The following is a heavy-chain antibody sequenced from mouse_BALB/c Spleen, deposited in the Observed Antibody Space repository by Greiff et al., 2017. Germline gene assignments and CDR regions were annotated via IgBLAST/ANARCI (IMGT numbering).Heavy chain of an antibody. CDR3: AKGLHHAGPRYFDV. V-gene: IGHV5-6-3*01. D-gene: IGHD1-2*01. CDR1: GFTFSSYG. CDR2: INSNGGST. Sequence: EVKLVESGGGLVQPGGSLKLSCAASGFTFSSYGMSWVRQTPDKRLELVATINSNGGSTYYPDSVKGRFTISRDNAKNTLYLQMSSLKSEDTAMYYCAKGLHHAGPRYFDVWGAGTTVTVSS. J-gene: IGHJ1*01.